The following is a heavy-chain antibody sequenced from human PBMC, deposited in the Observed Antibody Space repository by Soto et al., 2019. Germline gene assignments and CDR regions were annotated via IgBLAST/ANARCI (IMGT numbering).Heavy chain of an antibody. J-gene: IGHJ4*02. CDR2: IGGSGGST. D-gene: IGHD2-15*01. Sequence: GGSLRLSCAASGFTFSSYAMSWVRQAPGKGLEWVSAIGGSGGSTYYADSVKGRFTISRDNSKNTLYLQMNSLRAEDTAVYYCAKGGYCSGGSCGSFDYWGQGTLVTVSS. CDR3: AKGGYCSGGSCGSFDY. V-gene: IGHV3-23*01. CDR1: GFTFSSYA.